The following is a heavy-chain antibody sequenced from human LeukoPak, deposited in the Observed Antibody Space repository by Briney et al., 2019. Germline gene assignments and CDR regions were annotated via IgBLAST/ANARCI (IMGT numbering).Heavy chain of an antibody. CDR1: GYTFTSYA. D-gene: IGHD1-26*01. J-gene: IGHJ4*02. Sequence: GASVKVSCKASGYTFTSYAMHWVRQAPGQRLEWMGWINAGNGNTKYSQKFQGRVTITRDTSASTAYMELSSLRSEDTAVYYCARDISGRIAVGAPGTFDYWGQGTLVTVSS. CDR2: INAGNGNT. CDR3: ARDISGRIAVGAPGTFDY. V-gene: IGHV1-3*01.